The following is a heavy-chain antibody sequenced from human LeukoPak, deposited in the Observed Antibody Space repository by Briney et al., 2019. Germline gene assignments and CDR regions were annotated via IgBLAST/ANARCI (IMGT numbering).Heavy chain of an antibody. CDR1: GGSISSGGYY. CDR2: IYYSGST. V-gene: IGHV4-31*03. D-gene: IGHD1-26*01. Sequence: PSETLSLTCTVSGGSISSGGYYWSWIRQHPGKGLEWIGYIYYSGSTYYNPSLKSRVTISVDTSKNQFSLKLSSMTAADTAVYYCARERSGSYLFDYWGQGTLVTVSS. J-gene: IGHJ4*02. CDR3: ARERSGSYLFDY.